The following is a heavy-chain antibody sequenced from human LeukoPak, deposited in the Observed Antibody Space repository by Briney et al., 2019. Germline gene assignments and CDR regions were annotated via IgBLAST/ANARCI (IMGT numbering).Heavy chain of an antibody. J-gene: IGHJ4*02. CDR3: ASDYDSPYYIED. D-gene: IGHD5-12*01. V-gene: IGHV3-66*01. CDR1: GVTVSRNY. CDR2: IYSAGST. Sequence: GGSLRLSCAASGVTVSRNYMSWVRQAPGKGLEWVSAIYSAGSTYYADSVNDRFTISRDISKNTLYLQMDTLRAEDTAVYYCASDYDSPYYIEDWGQGTLVTVSS.